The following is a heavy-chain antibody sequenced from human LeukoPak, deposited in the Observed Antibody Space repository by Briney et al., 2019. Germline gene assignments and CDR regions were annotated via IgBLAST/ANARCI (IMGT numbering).Heavy chain of an antibody. J-gene: IGHJ6*02. D-gene: IGHD3-9*01. CDR1: GGSISSYY. Sequence: SETLSLTCTVSGGSISSYYWSWIRQPPGKGLEWIGYIYYSGSTNYNPSLKSRVTISVDTSKNQFSLKLSSVTAADTAVYYCARDGGLVINYYVMDVWGQGTTVTVSS. CDR2: IYYSGST. CDR3: ARDGGLVINYYVMDV. V-gene: IGHV4-59*01.